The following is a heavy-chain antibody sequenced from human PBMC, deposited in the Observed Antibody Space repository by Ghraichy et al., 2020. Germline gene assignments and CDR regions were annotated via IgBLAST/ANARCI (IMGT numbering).Heavy chain of an antibody. CDR1: GGSISSYY. V-gene: IGHV4-59*08. CDR3: ARHKGAHDFWSGPYFDY. Sequence: SETLSLTCTVSGGSISSYYWSWIRQPPGKGLEWIGYIYYSGSTNYNPSLKSRVTISVDTSKNQFSLKLSSVTAADTAVYYCARHKGAHDFWSGPYFDYWGQGTLVTVSS. D-gene: IGHD3-3*01. J-gene: IGHJ4*02. CDR2: IYYSGST.